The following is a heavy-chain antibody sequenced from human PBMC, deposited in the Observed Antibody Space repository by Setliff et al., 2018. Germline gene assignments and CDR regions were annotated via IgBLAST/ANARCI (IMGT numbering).Heavy chain of an antibody. Sequence: SVKVSCKASGYSYSSNAFHWVRQAPGQTLEWMGWIHAGSSNTLYSQRFQDRITISRDTSATTVHMELSSLRSDDTAVYYCARMSTSGPHYDYWGQGTLVTVSS. CDR1: GYSYSSNA. CDR2: IHAGSSNT. CDR3: ARMSTSGPHYDY. J-gene: IGHJ4*02. V-gene: IGHV1-3*01. D-gene: IGHD2-8*02.